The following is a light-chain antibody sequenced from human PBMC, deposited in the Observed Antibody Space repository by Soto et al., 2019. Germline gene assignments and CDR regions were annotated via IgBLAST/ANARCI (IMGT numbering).Light chain of an antibody. V-gene: IGKV1-17*03. CDR1: QGVRTY. CDR2: SAS. J-gene: IGKJ1*01. CDR3: QQYNSYS. Sequence: DIQMTQSPSAMSASVGDRVTITCRASQGVRTYLAWFQQKPGKVPKRLIFSASSLQSGVPSRFSGSGSGTEFTLTISSLQPDDFATYYCQQYNSYSFGQGTKVDIK.